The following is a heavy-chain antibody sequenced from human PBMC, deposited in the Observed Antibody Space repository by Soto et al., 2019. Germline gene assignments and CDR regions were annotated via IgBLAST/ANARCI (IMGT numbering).Heavy chain of an antibody. CDR2: IIPIFGAP. CDR3: VREMSSSWYAAFDL. Sequence: QVQLIQSGAEVKKPGSSVRVSCKASGGSFSTYVITWVRPAPGQGLEWMGGIIPIFGAPNYAQKFQGRVTITADKSTDTAYMDLISLRSEDTAVYYCVREMSSSWYAAFDLWGPWTMVTVSS. J-gene: IGHJ3*01. CDR1: GGSFSTYV. V-gene: IGHV1-69*06. D-gene: IGHD6-13*01.